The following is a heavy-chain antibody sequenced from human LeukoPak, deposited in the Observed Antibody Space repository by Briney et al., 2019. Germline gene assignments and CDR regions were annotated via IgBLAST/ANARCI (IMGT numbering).Heavy chain of an antibody. CDR2: IYTSGST. J-gene: IGHJ5*02. Sequence: SQTLSLTCTVSGGSITSGSYYWSWIRQPAGKGLEWIGRIYTSGSTNYNPTLKSRVTISVDTSKNQFSLKLSSVTAADTAVYYCAREVVLMVYAIPGWFDPWGQGTLVTVSS. CDR1: GGSITSGSYY. V-gene: IGHV4-61*02. D-gene: IGHD2-8*01. CDR3: AREVVLMVYAIPGWFDP.